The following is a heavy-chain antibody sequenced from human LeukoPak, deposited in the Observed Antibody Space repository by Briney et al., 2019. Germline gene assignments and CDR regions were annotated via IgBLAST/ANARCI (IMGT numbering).Heavy chain of an antibody. CDR3: AKADLVITYHFDY. Sequence: PGGSLRLSCAASGFTFSSYGMHWVRQAPGKGLEWVAFIRYDGSNKYYADSVKGRFTISRDNSKNTLYLQMNSLRAEDTAVYYCAKADLVITYHFDYWGQGTLVTVSS. D-gene: IGHD3-22*01. CDR2: IRYDGSNK. V-gene: IGHV3-30*02. J-gene: IGHJ4*02. CDR1: GFTFSSYG.